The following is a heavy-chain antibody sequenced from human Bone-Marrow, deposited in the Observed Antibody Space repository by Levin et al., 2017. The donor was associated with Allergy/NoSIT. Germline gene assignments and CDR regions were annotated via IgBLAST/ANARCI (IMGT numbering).Heavy chain of an antibody. J-gene: IGHJ4*02. CDR3: STPLTTSWYGEFDS. V-gene: IGHV1-2*02. Sequence: ASVKVSCKASGYTFTDYYLHWVRQAPGQGLEWMGWINPKSGGTIYAQKFQDRVIMTMDTSISTAYMELSGLRSGDKAVFVCSTPLTTSWYGEFDSWGQGTLVTVSS. CDR2: INPKSGGT. CDR1: GYTFTDYY. D-gene: IGHD6-13*01.